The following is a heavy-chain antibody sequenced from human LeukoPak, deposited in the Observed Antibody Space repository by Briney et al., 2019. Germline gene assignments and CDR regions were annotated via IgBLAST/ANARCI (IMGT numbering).Heavy chain of an antibody. CDR1: GGSISSSSYY. D-gene: IGHD5-24*01. CDR3: ARQGRQVATISYFDY. V-gene: IGHV4-39*01. Sequence: SETLSLTCTVSGGSISSSSYYWGWIRQPPGKGLEWIGSICYSGSTYYNPSLKSRVTISVDTSKNQFSLKLSSVTAADTAVYYCARQGRQVATISYFDYWGQGTLVTVSS. CDR2: ICYSGST. J-gene: IGHJ4*02.